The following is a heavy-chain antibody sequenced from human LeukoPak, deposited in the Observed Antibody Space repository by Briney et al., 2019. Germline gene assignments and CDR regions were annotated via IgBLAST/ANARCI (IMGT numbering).Heavy chain of an antibody. Sequence: SQTLSLTCTVSGGSISSGGYYWSWIRQPPGKGLEWIGYIYHSGSTYYNPSLKSRVTISVDRSKNQFSLKLSSVTAADTAVYYCARLDRSKVVHFDYWGQGTLVTVSS. CDR3: ARLDRSKVVHFDY. CDR1: GGSISSGGYY. J-gene: IGHJ4*02. V-gene: IGHV4-30-2*01. CDR2: IYHSGST. D-gene: IGHD2-15*01.